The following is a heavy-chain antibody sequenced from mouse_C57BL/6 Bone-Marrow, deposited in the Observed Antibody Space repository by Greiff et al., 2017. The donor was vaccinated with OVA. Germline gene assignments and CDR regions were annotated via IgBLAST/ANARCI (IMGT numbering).Heavy chain of an antibody. J-gene: IGHJ4*01. V-gene: IGHV5-17*01. CDR3: ARQGHPYYSNYENAMDY. D-gene: IGHD2-5*01. CDR1: GFTFSDYG. CDR2: ISSGSSTI. Sequence: DVQLVESGGGLVKPGGSLKLSCAASGFTFSDYGMHWVRQAPEKGLEWVAYISSGSSTIYYADTVKGRFTISRDNAKNTLFLQMTSLRSEDTAMYYCARQGHPYYSNYENAMDYWGQGTSVTVSS.